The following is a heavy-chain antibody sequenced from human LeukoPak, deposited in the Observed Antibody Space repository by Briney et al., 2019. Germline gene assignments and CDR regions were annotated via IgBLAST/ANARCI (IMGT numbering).Heavy chain of an antibody. J-gene: IGHJ4*02. CDR1: GFTFSSYA. CDR3: AKAGIVVVITPNGFDY. D-gene: IGHD3-22*01. V-gene: IGHV3-23*01. CDR2: ICGSGGST. Sequence: GGSLRLSCAASGFTFSSYAMSWVRQAPGKGLEWVSDICGSGGSTYYADSVKGRFTISRDNSKNTLYLQMNSLRAEDTAVYYCAKAGIVVVITPNGFDYWGQGTLVTVSS.